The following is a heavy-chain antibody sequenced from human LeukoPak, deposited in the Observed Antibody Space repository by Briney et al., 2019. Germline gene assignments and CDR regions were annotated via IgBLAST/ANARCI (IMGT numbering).Heavy chain of an antibody. V-gene: IGHV4-38-2*01. J-gene: IGHJ4*02. CDR1: GYSISSGYY. CDR3: ARRTTAVTKSFDY. D-gene: IGHD4-23*01. Sequence: PSETLSLTCAVSGYSISSGYYWGWIRQPPGKGLEWIGSIYHSGSTYYNPSLKSRVTISVDTSKNQFSLKLSSVTAADTAVYYCARRTTAVTKSFDYWGQGTLVTVSS. CDR2: IYHSGST.